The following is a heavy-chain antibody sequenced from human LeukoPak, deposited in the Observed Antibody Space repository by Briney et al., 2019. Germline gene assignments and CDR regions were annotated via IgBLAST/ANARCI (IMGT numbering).Heavy chain of an antibody. V-gene: IGHV3-21*01. J-gene: IGHJ6*03. CDR1: GFTFSSYS. Sequence: GGSLRLSCAASGFTFSSYSMNWVRQAPGKGLEWVSSISSSSSYIYYADSVKGRFTISRDNAKNSLYLQMNSLRAEDTAVYYCARDRQQLSSYYYYYYMDVWGKGTTVTISS. D-gene: IGHD5-18*01. CDR2: ISSSSSYI. CDR3: ARDRQQLSSYYYYYYMDV.